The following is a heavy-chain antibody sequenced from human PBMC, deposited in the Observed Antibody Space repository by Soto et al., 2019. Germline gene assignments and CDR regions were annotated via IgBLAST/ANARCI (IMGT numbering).Heavy chain of an antibody. D-gene: IGHD3-3*01. CDR2: ISDSGRTI. CDR1: GFTFSSYE. J-gene: IGHJ6*02. V-gene: IGHV3-48*03. Sequence: GSLRLSCSASGFTFSSYEMNWVRQAPGKGLEWVSYISDSGRTIYYADSVKGRFTVSRDDARNSVYLQMDSLRAEDTAVYYCARDLLHYDFWSGYSAYFYYGMDVWGPGTTVTVSS. CDR3: ARDLLHYDFWSGYSAYFYYGMDV.